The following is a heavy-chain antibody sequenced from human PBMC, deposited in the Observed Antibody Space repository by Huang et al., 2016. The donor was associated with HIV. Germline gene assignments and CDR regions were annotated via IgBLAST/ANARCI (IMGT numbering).Heavy chain of an antibody. J-gene: IGHJ4*02. CDR1: GGTFSSYA. Sequence: QVQLVQSGAEVKKPGSSVKVSCKASGGTFSSYAISWVRQAPGQGLEWMGGISRIFGTANYAQKFQGRGKITADESTSTAYMELSSLRSEDTAVYYCARARGYYDSSVSYYFDYWGQGTLVTVSS. CDR2: ISRIFGTA. V-gene: IGHV1-69*13. D-gene: IGHD3-22*01. CDR3: ARARGYYDSSVSYYFDY.